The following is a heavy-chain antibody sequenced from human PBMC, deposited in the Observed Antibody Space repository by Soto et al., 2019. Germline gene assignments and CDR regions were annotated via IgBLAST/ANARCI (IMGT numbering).Heavy chain of an antibody. D-gene: IGHD4-17*01. CDR3: ARDGYGDYSFDY. CDR1: GFTFSSYA. V-gene: IGHV3-64*01. CDR2: ISSNGGST. J-gene: IGHJ4*02. Sequence: EVQLVESGGGLVQPGGSLRLSCAASGFTFSSYAMHWVRQAPGKGLEYVSAISSNGGSTYYANSVKGRFTISRDNSKTTLYLQMGSLRAEDMAVYYCARDGYGDYSFDYWGQGTLVTVSS.